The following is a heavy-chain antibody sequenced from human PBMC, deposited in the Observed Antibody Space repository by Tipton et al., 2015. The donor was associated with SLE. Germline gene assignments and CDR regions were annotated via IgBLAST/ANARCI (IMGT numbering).Heavy chain of an antibody. D-gene: IGHD3-3*01. CDR1: GGSFSGYY. CDR2: INHGGST. CDR3: ARVRDYDFWSGYYGGGYFDY. Sequence: TLSLTCAVYGGSFSGYYWNWIRQPPGKGLEWIGDINHGGSTNYNPSLKSRVTISVDTSKNQFSLKLSSVTAADTAVYYCARVRDYDFWSGYYGGGYFDYWGQGTLVTVSS. V-gene: IGHV4-34*01. J-gene: IGHJ4*02.